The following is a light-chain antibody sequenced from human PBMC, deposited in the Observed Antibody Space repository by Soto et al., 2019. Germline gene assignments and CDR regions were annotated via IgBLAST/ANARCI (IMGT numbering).Light chain of an antibody. J-gene: IGLJ2*01. CDR1: SSNIGRNY. CDR3: GTWDSSLSDAVV. Sequence: QSVLTQPPSVSAAPGQKVTISCSGTSSNIGRNYVAWYQQLPGTAPKLLIYDNDKRPSGIPDRFSGSKSGTSATLGITGLQTGDEADYYCGTWDSSLSDAVVFGEGTKVTVL. CDR2: DND. V-gene: IGLV1-51*01.